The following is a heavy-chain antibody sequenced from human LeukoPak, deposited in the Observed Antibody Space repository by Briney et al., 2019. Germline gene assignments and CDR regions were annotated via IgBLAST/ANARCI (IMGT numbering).Heavy chain of an antibody. J-gene: IGHJ3*02. CDR2: INPGGGAT. V-gene: IGHV1-46*01. Sequence: ASVKVSCKASGYTFTFYFLHWVRQAPGQGLEWMGVINPGGGATNFAQKFRGRVTMTRDTSTSTVYMELSSLRSEDTAVYYCARLSHDAFDIWGQGTMVTVSS. CDR1: GYTFTFYF. CDR3: ARLSHDAFDI.